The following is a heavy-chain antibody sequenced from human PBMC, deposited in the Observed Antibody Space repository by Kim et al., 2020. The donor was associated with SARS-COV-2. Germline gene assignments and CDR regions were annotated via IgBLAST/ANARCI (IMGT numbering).Heavy chain of an antibody. CDR3: ARFGGGYLGV. J-gene: IGHJ4*02. CDR2: IYYSGSA. CDR1: GGFLSSGGYH. D-gene: IGHD3-22*01. Sequence: SETLSLTCSVSGGFLSSGGYHWSWIRQHPGKALEWIGYIYYSGSASYNPSFESRLSMSIDTSKTQFSLKLSSLTAADTAVYYCARFGGGYLGVWGQGILVTVSS. V-gene: IGHV4-31*03.